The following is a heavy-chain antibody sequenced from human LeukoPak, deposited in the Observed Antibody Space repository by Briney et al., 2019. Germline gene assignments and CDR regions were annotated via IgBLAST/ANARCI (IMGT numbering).Heavy chain of an antibody. CDR2: VTWESANI. Sequence: PGRSLRLSCAASGFTFDDYAMHWVRRAPGKGLEWVSGVTWESANIGYADSVKGRFTVSRDNAKNSLYLQMTSLRAEDTAIYYCVKEDTKYTCGNPFDSWGQGTLVTVSS. CDR1: GFTFDDYA. D-gene: IGHD4-23*01. CDR3: VKEDTKYTCGNPFDS. J-gene: IGHJ4*02. V-gene: IGHV3-9*01.